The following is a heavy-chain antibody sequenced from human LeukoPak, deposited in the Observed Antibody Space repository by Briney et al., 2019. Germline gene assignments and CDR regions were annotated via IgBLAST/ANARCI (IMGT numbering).Heavy chain of an antibody. Sequence: APVKVSCKASGYTFTSYGISWVRQAPGQGLEWMGWISAYNGNTNYAQKLQGRVTMTTDTSTSTAYMELRSLRSDDTAVYYCARETNIAAAGTVDYWGQGTLVTVSS. V-gene: IGHV1-18*01. CDR2: ISAYNGNT. CDR1: GYTFTSYG. D-gene: IGHD6-13*01. J-gene: IGHJ4*02. CDR3: ARETNIAAAGTVDY.